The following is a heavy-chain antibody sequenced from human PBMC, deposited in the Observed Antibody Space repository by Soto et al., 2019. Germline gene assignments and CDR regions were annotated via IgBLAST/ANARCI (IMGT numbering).Heavy chain of an antibody. J-gene: IGHJ4*02. CDR1: GGSFSGYY. Sequence: SETLSLTCAVYGGSFSGYYWSWIRQPPGKGLEWIGEINHSGSTNYNPSLKSRVTISVDTSKNQFSLKLSSVTAADTAVYYCASLSSSCPRDYWGQGTLVTVSS. V-gene: IGHV4-34*01. CDR2: INHSGST. D-gene: IGHD6-13*01. CDR3: ASLSSSCPRDY.